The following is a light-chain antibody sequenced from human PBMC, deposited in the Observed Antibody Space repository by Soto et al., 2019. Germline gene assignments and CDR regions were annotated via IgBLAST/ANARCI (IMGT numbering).Light chain of an antibody. CDR2: GTS. Sequence: EIVLTQSPGTLSLSPGERATLSCRASQSLSSSYLAWYQQKPGQAPRLLIYGTSIRATGIPDRSSGSGSGTDFTLTITRLEPEDFAVYYCQRFGTSPPWTFGQGTRWIS. J-gene: IGKJ1*01. CDR1: QSLSSSY. CDR3: QRFGTSPPWT. V-gene: IGKV3-20*01.